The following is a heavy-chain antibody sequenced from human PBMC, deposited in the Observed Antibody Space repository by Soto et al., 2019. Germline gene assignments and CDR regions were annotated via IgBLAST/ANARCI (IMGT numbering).Heavy chain of an antibody. J-gene: IGHJ2*01. D-gene: IGHD3-16*01. CDR1: GGSISSSSYY. Sequence: QLQLQESGPGLVKPSETLSLTCTVSGGSISSSSYYWGWIRQPPGKGLEWIGSIYYSGSTYYNPSLKSRVTISVDTSKNQFSLKLSSVTAADTAVYYCARHEPYYDYVWGELRPSAGGWYFDLWGRGTLVTVSS. V-gene: IGHV4-39*01. CDR2: IYYSGST. CDR3: ARHEPYYDYVWGELRPSAGGWYFDL.